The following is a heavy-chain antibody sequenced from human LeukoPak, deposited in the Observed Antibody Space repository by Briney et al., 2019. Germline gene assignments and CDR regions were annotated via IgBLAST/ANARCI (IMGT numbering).Heavy chain of an antibody. Sequence: GGSLRLSCAASGFTFSSCWMSWVRQAPGKGLEWVANIKQDGSEKYYVDSVKGRLTIPRDNAKNSLYLQMNSLRAEDTAVYYCARDLSPAGYGDLYYFDYWGQGTLVTVSS. J-gene: IGHJ4*02. CDR3: ARDLSPAGYGDLYYFDY. D-gene: IGHD4-17*01. CDR2: IKQDGSEK. CDR1: GFTFSSCW. V-gene: IGHV3-7*01.